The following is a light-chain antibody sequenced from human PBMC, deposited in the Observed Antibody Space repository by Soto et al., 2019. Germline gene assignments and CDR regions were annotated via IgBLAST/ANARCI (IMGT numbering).Light chain of an antibody. Sequence: EIVLTQSPGTLSVSPGERATLSCRASQSVGRNYLAWYQQKPGQAPRLLIYGASSRATGIPDRFSGSGSGTDFTLSISRLEPEDFALYYCQQYASSLLTFGGGTKVETK. CDR3: QQYASSLLT. CDR1: QSVGRNY. J-gene: IGKJ4*01. CDR2: GAS. V-gene: IGKV3-20*01.